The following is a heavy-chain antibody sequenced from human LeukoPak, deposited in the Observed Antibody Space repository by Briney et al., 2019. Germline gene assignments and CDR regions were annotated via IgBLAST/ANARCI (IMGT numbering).Heavy chain of an antibody. CDR3: ARGMVRGVPGVWGYYYYMDV. J-gene: IGHJ6*03. CDR1: GGSISTSSYY. Sequence: PSETLSLTCTVSGGSISTSSYYWGWVRQPPGKGLEWIGNIFYSGSTYYSPSLKSRVTISLDTSRNQFSLKLSSVTAADTAVYYCARGMVRGVPGVWGYYYYMDVWGKGTTVTISS. CDR2: IFYSGST. D-gene: IGHD3-10*01. V-gene: IGHV4-39*07.